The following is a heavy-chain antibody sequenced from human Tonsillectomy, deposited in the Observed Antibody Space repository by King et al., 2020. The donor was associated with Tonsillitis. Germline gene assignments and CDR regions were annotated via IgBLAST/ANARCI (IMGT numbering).Heavy chain of an antibody. CDR1: GVSLSKVW. J-gene: IGHJ4*02. Sequence: VQLVESGGGLVKNGGSLRLSCVASGVSLSKVWMTWIRQAPGKRLEWVVHIKSEKDGGTRDYSASVGGRFTISRDDSRNTLFLQMISLKTEDTATYYSTTGENWGQGARVTVSS. CDR2: IKSEKDGGTR. V-gene: IGHV3-15*01. D-gene: IGHD1-26*01. CDR3: TTGEN.